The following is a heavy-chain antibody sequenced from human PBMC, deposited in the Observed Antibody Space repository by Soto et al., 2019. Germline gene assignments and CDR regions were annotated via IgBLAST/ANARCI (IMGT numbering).Heavy chain of an antibody. D-gene: IGHD6-19*01. V-gene: IGHV1-18*04. J-gene: IGHJ6*02. CDR3: ARAADGYSGGWYYTARGMDV. Sequence: ASVKVSCKASGYTFTSYGISWVRQAPGQGLEWMGWISAYNGNTNYAQKLQGRVTMTTDTSTSTAYMELRSLRSDDTAVYYCARAADGYSGGWYYTARGMDVWDQGTTVTVAS. CDR2: ISAYNGNT. CDR1: GYTFTSYG.